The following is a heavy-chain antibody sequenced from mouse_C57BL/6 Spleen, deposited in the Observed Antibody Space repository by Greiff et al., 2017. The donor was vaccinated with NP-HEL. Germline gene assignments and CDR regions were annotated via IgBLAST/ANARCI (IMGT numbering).Heavy chain of an antibody. CDR3: AYYEAY. D-gene: IGHD1-1*01. CDR1: GYTFTSYW. Sequence: VQLQQSGAELVKPGASVKLSCKASGYTFTSYWMQWVKQRPGQGLEWIGEIDPSDSDTNYNQKFTGKATLTVDTSSSTAYMQLSSLTSEDSAVYYCAYYEAYWGQGTLVTVSA. CDR2: IDPSDSDT. V-gene: IGHV1-50*01. J-gene: IGHJ3*01.